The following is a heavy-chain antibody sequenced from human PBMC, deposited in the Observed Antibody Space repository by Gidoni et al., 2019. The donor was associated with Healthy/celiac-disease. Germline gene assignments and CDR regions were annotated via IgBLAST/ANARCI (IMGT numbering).Heavy chain of an antibody. CDR3: AKLSWVVSPIRYYHYGMDV. Sequence: EVQLLESGGGLVQPGGSLRLSCAASGFTFSSYAMSWVRQAPGKGLEWVSAISGSGGSTYYADSVKGRFTISRDNSKNTLYLQMNSLRAEDTAVYYCAKLSWVVSPIRYYHYGMDVWGQGTTVTVSS. CDR1: GFTFSSYA. J-gene: IGHJ6*02. V-gene: IGHV3-23*01. D-gene: IGHD2-15*01. CDR2: ISGSGGST.